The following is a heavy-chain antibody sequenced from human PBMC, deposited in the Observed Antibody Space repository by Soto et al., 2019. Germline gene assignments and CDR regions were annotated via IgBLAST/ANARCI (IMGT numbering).Heavy chain of an antibody. CDR3: ARTRGYCSGGSCYPLDY. J-gene: IGHJ4*02. V-gene: IGHV1-3*04. CDR1: GYRFTAYD. Sequence: QVQVVQSGAGVKKPGATANVSCKASGYRFTAYDMHWVRQAPGQRLEWLGWINTATGDTKYSPSFQGRVTLTRDTSATTAYMELSGLRFEDTAVYYCARTRGYCSGGSCYPLDYWGQETLVTVSS. D-gene: IGHD2-15*01. CDR2: INTATGDT.